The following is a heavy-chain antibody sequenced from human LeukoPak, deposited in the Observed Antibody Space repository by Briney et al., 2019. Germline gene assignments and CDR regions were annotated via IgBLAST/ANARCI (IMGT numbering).Heavy chain of an antibody. V-gene: IGHV1-18*01. J-gene: IGHJ6*02. Sequence: ASVKVSCKASGYTFISYGITWVRQAPGQGLEWMGWISAYNGNTNYAQKLQGRVTMTTDTSTSTAYMELRSLRSDDTAVYYCARGKRVTIFGVVPYYYYGMDVWGQGTTVTVSS. CDR1: GYTFISYG. CDR3: ARGKRVTIFGVVPYYYYGMDV. D-gene: IGHD3-3*01. CDR2: ISAYNGNT.